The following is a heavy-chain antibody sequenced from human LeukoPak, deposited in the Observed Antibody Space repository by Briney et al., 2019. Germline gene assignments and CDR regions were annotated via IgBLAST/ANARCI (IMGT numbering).Heavy chain of an antibody. CDR2: IYYSGGT. V-gene: IGHV4-59*08. Sequence: SETLSLTCTVSGGPISSYYWSWIRQPPGKGLEWIGYIYYSGGTTYNPSLKRRVTISVDASKKQVSLKLISVTAADTAVYYCGRHSSSGWNWFDPWRHGILVTVSS. CDR1: GGPISSYY. D-gene: IGHD6-19*01. CDR3: GRHSSSGWNWFDP. J-gene: IGHJ5*02.